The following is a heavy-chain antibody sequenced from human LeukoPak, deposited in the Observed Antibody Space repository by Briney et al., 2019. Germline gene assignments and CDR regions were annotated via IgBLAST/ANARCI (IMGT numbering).Heavy chain of an antibody. CDR1: GGTFSSFA. J-gene: IGHJ6*04. Sequence: GASVKVSCKTSGGTFSSFAIAWVRQAPGQGLEWMGGIIPIFGTANYAQKFQGRVTITADKSTSTAYMELSSLRSEDTAVYYCASAIRGVMSIRDAPLGVWGKGTTVTVSS. V-gene: IGHV1-69*06. CDR3: ASAIRGVMSIRDAPLGV. CDR2: IIPIFGTA. D-gene: IGHD3-10*01.